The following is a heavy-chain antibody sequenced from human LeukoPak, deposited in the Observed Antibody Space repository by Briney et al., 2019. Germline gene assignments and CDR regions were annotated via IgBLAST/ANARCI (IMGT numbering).Heavy chain of an antibody. J-gene: IGHJ5*02. CDR1: GGTFSSYA. V-gene: IGHV1-69*13. Sequence: WASVKVSCKASGGTFSSYAISWVRQAPGQGLEWLGGIIPIFGTASYAQKFQGRVTITADESTSTAYMELSSLRSEDTAVYYCARVDRVRGIHILFDPWGQGTLVTVSS. D-gene: IGHD3-10*01. CDR3: ARVDRVRGIHILFDP. CDR2: IIPIFGTA.